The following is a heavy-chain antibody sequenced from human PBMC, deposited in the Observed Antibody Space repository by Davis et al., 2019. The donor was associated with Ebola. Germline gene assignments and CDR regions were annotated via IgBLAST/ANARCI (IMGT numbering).Heavy chain of an antibody. CDR3: ARRLYCGGGSCYEYYYGMDV. J-gene: IGHJ6*02. CDR1: GYTLVSYY. D-gene: IGHD2-15*01. CDR2: INPSGGTT. Sequence: AASVKVSCKASGYTLVSYYAHWVRQAPGQGLEWMGIINPSGGTTTYAQKFQGRVTMTRDTSTNTLYMELSSLTSGDTAVYYCARRLYCGGGSCYEYYYGMDVWGQGTTVTVSS. V-gene: IGHV1-46*01.